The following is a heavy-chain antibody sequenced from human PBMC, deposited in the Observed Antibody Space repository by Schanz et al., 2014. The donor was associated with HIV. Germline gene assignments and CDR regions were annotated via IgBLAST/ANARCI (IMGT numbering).Heavy chain of an antibody. Sequence: EVQLVESGGGLVQPGGSLRLSCAASGFRFGDYAMHWVRQAPGKGLEWVSSITWNSGTIVYADSVKGRFTISRDNAKNSVYLQMDSLRVEDTALYYCARGRLIGNSGYPYFDFWGQGTQVTVSS. CDR1: GFRFGDYA. J-gene: IGHJ4*02. D-gene: IGHD3-10*01. V-gene: IGHV3-9*01. CDR2: ITWNSGTI. CDR3: ARGRLIGNSGYPYFDF.